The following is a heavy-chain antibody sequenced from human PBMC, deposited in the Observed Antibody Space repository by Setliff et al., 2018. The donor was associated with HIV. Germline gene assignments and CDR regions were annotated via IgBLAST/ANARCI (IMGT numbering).Heavy chain of an antibody. Sequence: PSETQSLTCTVSGDSISSSSYYWGWIRQPPGKGLGWIGSIYYSGSTFYNPSLKSRVTISIDTSKNQFSLKLSFVTAADTAVYYCARGAGDRGDAFDVWGQGTMVTVSS. CDR2: IYYSGST. D-gene: IGHD7-27*01. J-gene: IGHJ3*01. CDR3: ARGAGDRGDAFDV. V-gene: IGHV4-39*07. CDR1: GDSISSSSYY.